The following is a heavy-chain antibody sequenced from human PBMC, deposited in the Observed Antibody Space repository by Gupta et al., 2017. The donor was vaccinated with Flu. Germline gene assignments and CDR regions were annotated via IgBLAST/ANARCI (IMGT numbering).Heavy chain of an antibody. V-gene: IGHV3-30*04. Sequence: ASEFIFSKYAMHWVRQAPGKGLEWVAGISYDGSNEYYADSVKGRFTISRDNSKSTVFPQMKSLRNEDSAIYYCARTTSMDVWGKGTTVTVSS. J-gene: IGHJ6*03. CDR3: ARTTSMDV. D-gene: IGHD1-1*01. CDR1: EFIFSKYA. CDR2: ISYDGSNE.